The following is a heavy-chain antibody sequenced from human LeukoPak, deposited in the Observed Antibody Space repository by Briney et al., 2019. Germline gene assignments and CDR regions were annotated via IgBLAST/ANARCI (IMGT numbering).Heavy chain of an antibody. Sequence: PGGSLRLSCATSGFNFSASYMSWIRQAPGKGLEWVSYISIRGITINYADSVKGRFTISRDNAKNSLYLQMNSLRAEDTAVYYCAREGGLDYWGQGTLVTVSS. CDR1: GFNFSASY. D-gene: IGHD3-16*01. CDR3: AREGGLDY. J-gene: IGHJ4*02. CDR2: ISIRGITI. V-gene: IGHV3-11*01.